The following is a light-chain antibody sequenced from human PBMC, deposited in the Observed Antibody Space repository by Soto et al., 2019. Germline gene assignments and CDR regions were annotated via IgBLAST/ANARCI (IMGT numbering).Light chain of an antibody. J-gene: IGKJ2*01. CDR3: MQSRQLPHT. CDR1: QSLMYSNGKTY. Sequence: EIVMTPTPLSLSVTPGQPASISCTSSQSLMYSNGKTYVYWYLQKPGQPPQVLIYEVSNRFAGVPDRFSGSGSGTDFTLTISRVEVDDVGVYYCMQSRQLPHTFGQGTKLEIK. V-gene: IGKV2D-29*01. CDR2: EVS.